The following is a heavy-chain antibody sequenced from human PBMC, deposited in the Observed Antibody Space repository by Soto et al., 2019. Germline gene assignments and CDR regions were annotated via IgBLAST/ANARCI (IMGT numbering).Heavy chain of an antibody. CDR1: GGSVSSGSYY. V-gene: IGHV4-61*01. D-gene: IGHD3-10*01. CDR3: ARDRRYYGSGSYYTELGFDP. Sequence: QVQLQESGPGLVKPSETLSLTCTVSGGSVSSGSYYWSWIRQPPGKGLEWIGYIYYSGSTNYNPSLTSRVTISVDTSKNQFSLKLSSVTAADTAVYYCARDRRYYGSGSYYTELGFDPWGQGTLVTVSS. CDR2: IYYSGST. J-gene: IGHJ5*02.